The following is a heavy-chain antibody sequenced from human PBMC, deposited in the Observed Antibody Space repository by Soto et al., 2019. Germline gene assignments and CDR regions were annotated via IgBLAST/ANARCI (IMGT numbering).Heavy chain of an antibody. Sequence: GGSLRLSCAASGFTFSSYAMSWVRQAPGKGLEWVSAISGSGGSTYYADSVKGRFTISRDNSKNTLYLQMNSLRAEATAVYYCAKAKRQQLFDYYGMDVWGQGTTVTVSS. V-gene: IGHV3-23*01. D-gene: IGHD6-13*01. CDR2: ISGSGGST. J-gene: IGHJ6*02. CDR1: GFTFSSYA. CDR3: AKAKRQQLFDYYGMDV.